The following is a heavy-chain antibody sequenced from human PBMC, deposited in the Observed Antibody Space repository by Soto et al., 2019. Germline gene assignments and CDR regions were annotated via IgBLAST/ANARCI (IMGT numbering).Heavy chain of an antibody. CDR3: ANDSPGIAVAGTFDY. CDR2: IYWDDDK. Sequence: QITLKESGPTLVKPTQTLTLTCTFSGFSLSTSGVGVGWIRQPPGKALEWLALIYWDDDKRYSPSLKSRLTITKDTSQNQVVLTMTNMDPVDTATYYCANDSPGIAVAGTFDYWGQGTLVTVSS. J-gene: IGHJ4*02. V-gene: IGHV2-5*02. D-gene: IGHD6-19*01. CDR1: GFSLSTSGVG.